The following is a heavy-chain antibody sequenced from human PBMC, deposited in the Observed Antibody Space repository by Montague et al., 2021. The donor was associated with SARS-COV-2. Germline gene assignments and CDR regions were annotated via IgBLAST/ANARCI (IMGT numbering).Heavy chain of an antibody. Sequence: SETLSLTCTVAGVSISSYYWSWIRQPPGKGLEWIVYINYSGSTNYNPSLKSRVTISVDTSKNQFSLNLSSVTAADTAVYYCARNLVVHYWYGMDVWGQGTTVTASS. V-gene: IGHV4-59*01. CDR3: ARNLVVHYWYGMDV. CDR1: GVSISSYY. D-gene: IGHD2-15*01. CDR2: INYSGST. J-gene: IGHJ6*02.